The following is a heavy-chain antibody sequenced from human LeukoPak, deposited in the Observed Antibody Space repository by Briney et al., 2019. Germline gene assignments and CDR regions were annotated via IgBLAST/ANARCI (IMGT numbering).Heavy chain of an antibody. V-gene: IGHV1-18*01. J-gene: IGHJ4*02. Sequence: ASVKVSCKASGYTFTSYGISWLRQAPGQGLEWMGCISAYNGNTNYAQKLQGRVTMTTDTSTSTAYMELRSLRSDDTAVYYCARDRPYYYDSSGPPDYWGQGTLVTVSS. CDR1: GYTFTSYG. CDR3: ARDRPYYYDSSGPPDY. D-gene: IGHD3-22*01. CDR2: ISAYNGNT.